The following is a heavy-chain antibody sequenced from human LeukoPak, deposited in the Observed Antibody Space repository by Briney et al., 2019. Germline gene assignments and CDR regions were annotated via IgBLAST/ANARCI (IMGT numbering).Heavy chain of an antibody. D-gene: IGHD6-13*01. Sequence: PGGSLRLSCAASEFSVGHNYMTWVRQAPGRGLEWVSLIYSDGSPYYADSVKGRFTISRDNSKNTLYLQMKSLRAEDTAVYYCARGYSSSWYGGAKWFDPWGQGTLVTVSS. CDR2: IYSDGSP. J-gene: IGHJ5*02. CDR3: ARGYSSSWYGGAKWFDP. CDR1: EFSVGHNY. V-gene: IGHV3-66*01.